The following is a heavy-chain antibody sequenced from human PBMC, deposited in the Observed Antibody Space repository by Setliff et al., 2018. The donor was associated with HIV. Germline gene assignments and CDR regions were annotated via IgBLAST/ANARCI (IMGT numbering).Heavy chain of an antibody. CDR1: GGSFSGYY. V-gene: IGHV4-59*10. Sequence: SETLSLTCAVSGGSFSGYYWNWIRQPAGKGLEWIGRIYSDGSTNYNPSLKSRVTMSVDTSKNQFSLKLSSVTAADTAVYYCARYVSDWFYIDSWGQGTLVTVSS. CDR2: IYSDGST. CDR3: ARYVSDWFYIDS. J-gene: IGHJ4*02. D-gene: IGHD3-9*01.